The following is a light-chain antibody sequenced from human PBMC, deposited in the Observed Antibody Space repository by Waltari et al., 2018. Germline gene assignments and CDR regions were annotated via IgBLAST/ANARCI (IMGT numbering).Light chain of an antibody. CDR1: SGINVATYR. CDR2: YTADSDK. V-gene: IGLV5-45*01. CDR3: MIWHNSTSV. J-gene: IGLJ2*01. Sequence: QAVLTQPASLSASPGASASLTCTLRSGINVATYRIYWYQQKPGSPPQYLLRYTADSDKQQGSGVPSRFSGSRDASANAGILLISGLQSEDEADYYCMIWHNSTSVFGGGTKLTVL.